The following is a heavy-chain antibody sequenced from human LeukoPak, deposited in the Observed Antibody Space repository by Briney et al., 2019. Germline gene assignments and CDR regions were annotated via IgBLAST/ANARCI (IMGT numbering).Heavy chain of an antibody. V-gene: IGHV3-23*01. D-gene: IGHD6-13*01. J-gene: IGHJ3*02. CDR1: GFTFSNYA. CDR3: ARRLKAATGDAFDI. CDR2: ISATGGTT. Sequence: GGSLRLSCAASGFTFSNYAMSWVRLAPGKGLEWVSAISATGGTTFYADSVKGRFTISRDNSKNTLYLQMNSLRVEDTAVYYCARRLKAATGDAFDIWGQGAMVTVSS.